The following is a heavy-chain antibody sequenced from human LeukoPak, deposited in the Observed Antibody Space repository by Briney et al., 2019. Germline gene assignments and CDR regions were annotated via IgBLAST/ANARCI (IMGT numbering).Heavy chain of an antibody. CDR1: GFTFSSYG. CDR3: AKGGEYSGSYYQYFQH. J-gene: IGHJ1*01. Sequence: GGSLRLSCAASGFTFSSYGMHWVRQAPGKGLEWVAFIRYDGSNKYYADSVKGRFTISRDNSKNTLYLQMNSLRAEDTAVYYCAKGGEYSGSYYQYFQHWGQGTLVTVSS. CDR2: IRYDGSNK. V-gene: IGHV3-30*02. D-gene: IGHD1-26*01.